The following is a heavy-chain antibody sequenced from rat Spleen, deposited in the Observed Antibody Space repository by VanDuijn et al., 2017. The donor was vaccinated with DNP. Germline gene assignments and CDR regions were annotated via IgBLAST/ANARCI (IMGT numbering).Heavy chain of an antibody. CDR3: RLERDYFDY. Sequence: EVQLVESGGGLVQPGRSLKLSCAASGFTFSNYDMAWVRQAPTKGLEWVASITNSGGSTYYRDSVKGRFTISRDNAKSTLYLQMDSLRSEDTATYYCRLERDYFDYWCQGVMVTVSS. CDR2: ITNSGGST. J-gene: IGHJ2*01. CDR1: GFTFSNYD. V-gene: IGHV5S23*01. D-gene: IGHD4-2*01.